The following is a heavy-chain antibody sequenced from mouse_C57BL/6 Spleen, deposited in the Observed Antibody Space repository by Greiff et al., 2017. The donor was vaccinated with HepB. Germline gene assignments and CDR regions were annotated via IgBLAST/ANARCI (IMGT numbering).Heavy chain of an antibody. D-gene: IGHD1-1*01. Sequence: QVHVKQPGAELVKPGASVKMSCKASGYTFTSYWITWVKQRPGQGLEWIGDIYPGSGSTNYNEKFKSKATLTVDTSSSTAYMQLSSLTSEDSAVYYCARSVYYGSIYPYYAMDYWGQGTSVTVSS. J-gene: IGHJ4*01. CDR1: GYTFTSYW. CDR3: ARSVYYGSIYPYYAMDY. CDR2: IYPGSGST. V-gene: IGHV1-55*01.